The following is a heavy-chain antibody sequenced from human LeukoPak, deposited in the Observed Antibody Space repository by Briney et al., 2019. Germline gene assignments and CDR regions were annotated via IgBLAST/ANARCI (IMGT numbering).Heavy chain of an antibody. CDR2: IIPIFGTA. V-gene: IGHV1-69*05. CDR3: ARETTVTTYWFDP. Sequence: SVKVSCKASGGTFSSYAICWVRQAPGQGLEWMGRIIPIFGTANYAQKFQGRVTITTDESTSTAYMELSSLRSEDTAVYYCARETTVTTYWFDPWGQGTLVTVSS. D-gene: IGHD4-17*01. CDR1: GGTFSSYA. J-gene: IGHJ5*02.